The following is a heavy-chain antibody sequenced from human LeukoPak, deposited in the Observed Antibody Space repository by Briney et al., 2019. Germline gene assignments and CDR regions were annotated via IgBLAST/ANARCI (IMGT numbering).Heavy chain of an antibody. D-gene: IGHD2-21*01. J-gene: IGHJ3*01. V-gene: IGHV3-23*01. CDR2: ISGSGGVA. Sequence: GGSLRLSCAVSGFTLTTYAMSWVRQAPGKGLEWVSAISGSGGVAWYADSVKGRFSISRDTSKNTLFLQMNSLRADDTALYYCAKDRAYPNDVFDVWGQGTMVTVS. CDR1: GFTLTTYA. CDR3: AKDRAYPNDVFDV.